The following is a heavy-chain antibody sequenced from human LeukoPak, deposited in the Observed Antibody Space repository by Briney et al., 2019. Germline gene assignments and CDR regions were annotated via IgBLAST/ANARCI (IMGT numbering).Heavy chain of an antibody. D-gene: IGHD3-3*01. J-gene: IGHJ5*02. CDR3: AREADYDFWSGYSQPISHWFDP. CDR1: GGSITSYY. Sequence: SETLSLTCTVSGGSITSYYWSWIRQPPGKGLEWIGYISESGSTNSNPSLKSRVTISVDTSKNQFSLKLSSVTAADTAVYYCAREADYDFWSGYSQPISHWFDPWGQGTLVTVSS. CDR2: ISESGST. V-gene: IGHV4-59*12.